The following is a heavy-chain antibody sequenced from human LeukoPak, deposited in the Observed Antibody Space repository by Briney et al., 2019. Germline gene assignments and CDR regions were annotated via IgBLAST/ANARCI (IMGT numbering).Heavy chain of an antibody. D-gene: IGHD6-19*01. CDR3: ARDEAVAEPYFDY. J-gene: IGHJ4*02. V-gene: IGHV3-53*01. CDR1: GFTVSSNY. Sequence: GGSLRLSCAASGFTVSSNYMSWVRQAPGKGLEWVSVIYSGGSTYYADSVKGRFTISRDNAKNSLYLQMNSLRAEDTAVYYCARDEAVAEPYFDYWGQGTLVTVSS. CDR2: IYSGGST.